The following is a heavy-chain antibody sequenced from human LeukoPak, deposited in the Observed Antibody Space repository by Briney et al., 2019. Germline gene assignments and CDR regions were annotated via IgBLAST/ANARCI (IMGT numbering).Heavy chain of an antibody. CDR1: GGSISSGGYS. D-gene: IGHD3-22*01. V-gene: IGHV4-30-2*01. Sequence: SQTLSLTCAVSGGSISSGGYSWSWIRQPPGKGLEWIGYIYHSGSTYYNPSLKSRVTISVDRSKNQFSLKLSSVTAADTAVYYCARATYYYDSSGFIYYFDYWGQGTLVTVPS. J-gene: IGHJ4*02. CDR3: ARATYYYDSSGFIYYFDY. CDR2: IYHSGST.